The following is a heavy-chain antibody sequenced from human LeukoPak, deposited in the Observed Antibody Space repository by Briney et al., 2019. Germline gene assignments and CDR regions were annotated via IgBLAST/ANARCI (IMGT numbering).Heavy chain of an antibody. CDR1: GFTFSSYS. CDR3: AGALYPATNDAFDV. CDR2: ISSSSSTI. Sequence: GGSLRLSCAASGFTFSSYSMNWVRQAPGTGLEWVSYISSSSSTIYYADSVKGRFTISRDNAKHSLYLQMNSLEAAVTSVDSGAGALYPATNDAFDVWGQVAMVTVSS. V-gene: IGHV3-48*01. J-gene: IGHJ3*01. D-gene: IGHD3-16*01.